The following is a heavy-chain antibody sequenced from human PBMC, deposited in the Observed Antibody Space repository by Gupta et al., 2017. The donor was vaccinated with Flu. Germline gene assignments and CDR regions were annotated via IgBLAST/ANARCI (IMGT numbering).Heavy chain of an antibody. Sequence: YVMHWGRQAPGKGLEGVAVIWYDGSNKYYADSGKGRFTISRENSKNTMYLQMNSLRAEDTAVYYCASQYQLRNVGFHAFDIWGQGTMVTVSS. CDR3: ASQYQLRNVGFHAFDI. D-gene: IGHD2-2*01. V-gene: IGHV3-33*01. CDR2: IWYDGSNK. J-gene: IGHJ3*02. CDR1: YV.